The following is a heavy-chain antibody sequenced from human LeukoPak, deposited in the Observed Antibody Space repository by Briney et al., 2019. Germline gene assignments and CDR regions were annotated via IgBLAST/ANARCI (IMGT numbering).Heavy chain of an antibody. D-gene: IGHD2-15*01. CDR3: ARAWGYCSGGSCYSDY. CDR1: GYTFTSYY. CDR2: INPSGGST. Sequence: ASVKVSCKASGYTFTSYYMHWVRQAPGQGLEWMGLINPSGGSTSYAQKFQGRVTMTRDTSISTVYMELSRLRSDDTAVYYCARAWGYCSGGSCYSDYWGQGTLVTVSS. J-gene: IGHJ4*02. V-gene: IGHV1-46*01.